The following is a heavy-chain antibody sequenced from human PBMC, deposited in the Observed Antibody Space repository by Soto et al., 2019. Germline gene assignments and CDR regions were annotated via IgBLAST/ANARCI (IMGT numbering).Heavy chain of an antibody. CDR1: GYSLTSYW. CDR2: IDPSDSYT. CDR3: ARHYGTGTPPYYYYGMDV. V-gene: IGHV5-10-1*01. J-gene: IGHJ6*02. D-gene: IGHD1-1*01. Sequence: VESLKISCKGSGYSLTSYWISWVRQMPWKGLEWMGRIDPSDSYTNYSPSFQGHVTISADKSISTAYLQWSSLKASDTAMYYCARHYGTGTPPYYYYGMDVWGQGTTVTVSS.